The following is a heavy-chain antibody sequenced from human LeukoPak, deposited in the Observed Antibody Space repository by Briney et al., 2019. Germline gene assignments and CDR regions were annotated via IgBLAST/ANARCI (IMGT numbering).Heavy chain of an antibody. J-gene: IGHJ4*02. CDR2: IISKSDGGTT. D-gene: IGHD4-23*01. CDR1: GFPFNNAW. V-gene: IGHV3-15*01. CDR3: TTAGGAGDF. Sequence: GGSLRLSCAASGFPFNNAWMSWVRQAPGKGPEWVGRIISKSDGGTTDYAAPVKGRFTISRDDSKNTLYLQMKTLKTEDTAVYYCTTAGGAGDFWGQGTLVTVSS.